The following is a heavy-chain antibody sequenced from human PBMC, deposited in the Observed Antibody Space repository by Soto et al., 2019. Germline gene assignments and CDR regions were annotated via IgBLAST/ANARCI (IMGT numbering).Heavy chain of an antibody. CDR3: ARDNYGSLDY. CDR2: IDPRSGAS. Sequence: ASVKVSCKPSGYPFTDLYIHWVRQAPGLGLEWMGWIDPRSGASRKTQRFQGRFTMTRDTSTNTVYMELSSLRSDDTAVYFCARDNYGSLDYWGQGTLVTVSS. D-gene: IGHD3-10*01. V-gene: IGHV1-2*02. CDR1: GYPFTDLY. J-gene: IGHJ4*02.